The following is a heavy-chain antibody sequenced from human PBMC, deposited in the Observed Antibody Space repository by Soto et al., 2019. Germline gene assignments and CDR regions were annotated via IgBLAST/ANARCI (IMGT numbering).Heavy chain of an antibody. V-gene: IGHV3-74*01. J-gene: IGHJ6*02. CDR2: INSDGSTT. CDR3: VRDRRYGFFYYGMDV. D-gene: IGHD5-18*01. Sequence: GGSLRLSCAASGFSFANYWMYWVRQTPGKGLVWVSRINSDGSTTRYADSVEGRFTISRDNVKNTLYLQMSSLRAEDTAVYYCVRDRRYGFFYYGMDVWGHGTTVTVSS. CDR1: GFSFANYW.